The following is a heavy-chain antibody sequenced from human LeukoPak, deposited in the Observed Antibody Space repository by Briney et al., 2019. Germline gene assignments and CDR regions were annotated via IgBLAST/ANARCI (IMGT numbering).Heavy chain of an antibody. CDR1: GGSISSSSYY. CDR2: IYYSGST. D-gene: IGHD2-15*01. Sequence: SETLSLTCTVSGGSISSSSYYWGWIRRPPWKGLEWIASIYYSGSTYYNPSLRSRVTISLDTSKNQFSLKLTSVTAADTAVYYCARFTWPPSGQEDYWGQGTLVTVSS. V-gene: IGHV4-39*01. CDR3: ARFTWPPSGQEDY. J-gene: IGHJ4*02.